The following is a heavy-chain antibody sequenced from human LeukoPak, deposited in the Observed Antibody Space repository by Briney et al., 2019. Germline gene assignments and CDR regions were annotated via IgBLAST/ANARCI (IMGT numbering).Heavy chain of an antibody. CDR3: ARKALVGIYYYMDV. V-gene: IGHV3-21*01. CDR1: GFTFSSYS. Sequence: GGSLRLSCAASGFTFSSYSMNWVRQAPGKGLEWVSSISSSSSYIYYADSVKGRFTISRDNAKNSLYLQMNSLRAEDTAVYYCARKALVGIYYYMDVWGKGTTVTVSS. D-gene: IGHD6-13*01. J-gene: IGHJ6*03. CDR2: ISSSSSYI.